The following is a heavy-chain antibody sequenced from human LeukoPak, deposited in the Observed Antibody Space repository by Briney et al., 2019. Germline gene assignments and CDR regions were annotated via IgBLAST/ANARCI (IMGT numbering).Heavy chain of an antibody. Sequence: GGSLRLSCAASGFTFSSYSMNWVHQAPGKGLEWVSSISSSSSYIYYADSVKGRFTISRDNAKNSLYLQMNSLRAEDTAVYYCARGMYYDYVWGSYRPFDYWGQGTLVTVSS. D-gene: IGHD3-16*02. CDR3: ARGMYYDYVWGSYRPFDY. CDR2: ISSSSSYI. V-gene: IGHV3-21*01. J-gene: IGHJ4*02. CDR1: GFTFSSYS.